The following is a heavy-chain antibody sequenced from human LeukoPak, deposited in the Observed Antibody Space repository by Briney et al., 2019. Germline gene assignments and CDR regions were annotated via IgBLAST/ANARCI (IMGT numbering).Heavy chain of an antibody. Sequence: GGSLRLSCVASGFTFSDYAMSWVRQAPGKGLEWVSAISGSGGSTYYADSVKGRFTISRDNSKNTLYLQMNSLRAEDTAVYYCAIRGITMIGGDYWGQGTLVTVSS. D-gene: IGHD3-22*01. CDR1: GFTFSDYA. CDR3: AIRGITMIGGDY. J-gene: IGHJ4*02. V-gene: IGHV3-23*01. CDR2: ISGSGGST.